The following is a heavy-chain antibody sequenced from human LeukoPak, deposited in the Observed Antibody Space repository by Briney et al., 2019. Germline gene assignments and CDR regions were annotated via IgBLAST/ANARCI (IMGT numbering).Heavy chain of an antibody. J-gene: IGHJ4*02. CDR2: ISGSGGST. CDR1: GFPCSSYA. D-gene: IGHD3-3*01. CDR3: AKVHDFWSGYRFDY. V-gene: IGHV3-23*01. Sequence: RGSLRLSCAASGFPCSSYAMSWVRQAPGKGLEWVSAISGSGGSTYYADSVKGRFTISRDNSKNTLYLQMHSLRDEDPAVYYCAKVHDFWSGYRFDYWGQGTLVTVSS.